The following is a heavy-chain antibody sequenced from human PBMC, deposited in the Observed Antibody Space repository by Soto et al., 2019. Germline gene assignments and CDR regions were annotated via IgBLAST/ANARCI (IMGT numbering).Heavy chain of an antibody. Sequence: GESLKISCKGSGYSFTSYWIGWVRQMPGKGLEWMGIIYPGGSDTRYSPTFQGQVTISADKSISTAYLQWSSLKASDTAMYYCARVGCSSTSCSNYYYYYYGMDVWGQGTTVTVSS. V-gene: IGHV5-51*01. D-gene: IGHD2-2*01. J-gene: IGHJ6*02. CDR3: ARVGCSSTSCSNYYYYYYGMDV. CDR1: GYSFTSYW. CDR2: IYPGGSDT.